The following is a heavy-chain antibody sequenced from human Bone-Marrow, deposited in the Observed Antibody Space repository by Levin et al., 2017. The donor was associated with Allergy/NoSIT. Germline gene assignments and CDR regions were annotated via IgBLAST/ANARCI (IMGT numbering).Heavy chain of an antibody. V-gene: IGHV4-38-2*02. CDR3: ARATFGEFKFDL. Sequence: SETLSLTCTVSAYSVTHGYYWGWIRQPPGKGLEWIGNINHRGTTDYNPSLRSRVTISINTSKNQFSLNLSSVTAADTAVYYCARATFGEFKFDLWGQGSLVTVSS. J-gene: IGHJ4*02. D-gene: IGHD3-10*01. CDR1: AYSVTHGYY. CDR2: INHRGTT.